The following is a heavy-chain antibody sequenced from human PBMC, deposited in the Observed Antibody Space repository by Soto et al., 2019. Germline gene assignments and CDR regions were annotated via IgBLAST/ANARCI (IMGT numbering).Heavy chain of an antibody. D-gene: IGHD5-12*01. Sequence: GGSLRLSCAASGFTFSSYAMSWVRQAPGKGLEWVSAISGSGGSTYYADSVKGRFTISRDNSKNTLYLQMNSLRAEDTAVYYCAKVPPPPQNKYSGYDYEFDYWGQGTLVTVSS. J-gene: IGHJ4*02. CDR3: AKVPPPPQNKYSGYDYEFDY. CDR1: GFTFSSYA. CDR2: ISGSGGST. V-gene: IGHV3-23*01.